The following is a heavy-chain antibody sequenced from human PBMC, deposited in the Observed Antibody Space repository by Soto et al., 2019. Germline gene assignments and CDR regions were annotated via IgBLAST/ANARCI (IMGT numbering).Heavy chain of an antibody. J-gene: IGHJ5*02. CDR3: ARGLSSDNYDFWSGYYDWFDP. CDR2: MNPNSGNT. Sequence: ASVKVSCKASGYTFTSYDINWVRQATGQGLEWMGWMNPNSGNTGYAQKFQGRVTMTRNTSISTAYMELSSLRSEDTAVYYCARGLSSDNYDFWSGYYDWFDPRGQGTLVTVSS. D-gene: IGHD3-3*01. CDR1: GYTFTSYD. V-gene: IGHV1-8*01.